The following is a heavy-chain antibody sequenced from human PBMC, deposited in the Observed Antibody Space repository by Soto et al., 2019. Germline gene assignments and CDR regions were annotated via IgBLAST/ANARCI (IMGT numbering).Heavy chain of an antibody. Sequence: QVQLVESGGGVVQPGGSLRLSCAAPGFTFSNFVMHWVRQAPGKGLEWVAATSYDGKNKDYADSVKGRFTISRDNSKNTLYLQMNSLRHEDTAVYYCARERAIAATGIFYYWGQGTLVTVSS. V-gene: IGHV3-30*04. CDR2: TSYDGKNK. J-gene: IGHJ4*02. D-gene: IGHD6-13*01. CDR1: GFTFSNFV. CDR3: ARERAIAATGIFYY.